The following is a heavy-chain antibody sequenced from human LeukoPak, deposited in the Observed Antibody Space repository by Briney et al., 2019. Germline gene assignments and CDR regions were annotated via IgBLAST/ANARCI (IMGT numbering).Heavy chain of an antibody. CDR1: GFTVSTNY. Sequence: GGSLRLSCAASGFTVSTNYMSWVRQAPGKGLEWISVIYGGVSTYYADSVKGRFTISRDNSKNTLYLQVNSLRAEDTAVYYCATTWGVAFDIWGQGTLVTVSS. CDR2: IYGGVST. J-gene: IGHJ3*02. V-gene: IGHV3-53*01. D-gene: IGHD3-16*01. CDR3: ATTWGVAFDI.